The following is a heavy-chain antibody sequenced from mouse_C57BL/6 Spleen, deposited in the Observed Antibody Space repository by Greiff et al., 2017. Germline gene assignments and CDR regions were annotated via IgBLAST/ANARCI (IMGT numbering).Heavy chain of an antibody. Sequence: VQLQQSGAELVRPGASVTLSCKASGYTFTDYEMHWVKQTPVHGLEWIGAIDPETGGTAYNQKFKGKAILTADKASSTAYMELRSRTSEDSAVYYCTRGGYDGSWGQGTTLTVSS. CDR1: GYTFTDYE. D-gene: IGHD2-2*01. CDR2: IDPETGGT. V-gene: IGHV1-15*01. J-gene: IGHJ2*01. CDR3: TRGGYDGS.